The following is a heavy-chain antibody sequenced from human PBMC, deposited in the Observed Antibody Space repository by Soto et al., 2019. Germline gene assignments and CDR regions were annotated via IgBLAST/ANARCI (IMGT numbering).Heavy chain of an antibody. D-gene: IGHD3-10*01. CDR2: IYYSGST. CDR1: GGSISSYY. CDR3: ARRGDRNYYYYYLDV. J-gene: IGHJ6*03. V-gene: IGHV4-59*08. Sequence: PSETLSLTCTVSGGSISSYYWSWIRQPPGKGLEWIGYIYYSGSTNYNPSLKSRVTISVDTSKNQFSLKLSSVTAADTAVYYCARRGDRNYYYYYLDVWGKGTTVTVS.